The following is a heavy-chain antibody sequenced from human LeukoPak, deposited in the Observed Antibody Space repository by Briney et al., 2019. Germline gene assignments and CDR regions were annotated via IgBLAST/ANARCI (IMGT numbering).Heavy chain of an antibody. D-gene: IGHD1-26*01. J-gene: IGHJ4*02. CDR1: GFTFRSPW. CDR2: INQDGSEK. V-gene: IGHV3-7*05. Sequence: GGSLRLSCAASGFTFRSPWMSWVRQAPGKGLEWVASINQDGSEKYYLDSANGRFTISRDNAKNSLYLQMNSLRAEDTAVYYCARDDYQAAWDWGQGTLVTVSS. CDR3: ARDDYQAAWD.